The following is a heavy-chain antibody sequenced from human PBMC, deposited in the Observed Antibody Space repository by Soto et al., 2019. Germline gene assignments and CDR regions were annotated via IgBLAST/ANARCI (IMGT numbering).Heavy chain of an antibody. CDR2: MNPNSGNT. CDR1: GYTFTSYD. D-gene: IGHD3-9*01. J-gene: IGHJ6*02. Sequence: QVQLVQSGAEVKKPGASVKVSCKASGYTFTSYDINWVRQATGQGLEWMGWMNPNSGNTGYAQKFQGRVTMTRNTSISTXXMXLXXLRSEDTAVYYCARGQASLRYFDWLPRYYYYGMDVWGQGTTVTVSS. CDR3: ARGQASLRYFDWLPRYYYYGMDV. V-gene: IGHV1-8*01.